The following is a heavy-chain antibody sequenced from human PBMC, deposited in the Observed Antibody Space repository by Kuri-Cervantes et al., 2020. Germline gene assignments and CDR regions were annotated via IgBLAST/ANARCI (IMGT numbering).Heavy chain of an antibody. CDR1: GGSISGSY. J-gene: IGHJ5*02. CDR3: ARGYGDYWFDP. CDR2: VYQSNGNT. D-gene: IGHD4-17*01. V-gene: IGHV4-4*07. Sequence: SETLSLTCTVSGGSISGSYWSWIRQPAGKGLEWIGRVYQSNGNTNYNPSLQSRVTISLDTSKNQFSLKLSSVTAADTAVYYCARGYGDYWFDPWGQGTLVTVSS.